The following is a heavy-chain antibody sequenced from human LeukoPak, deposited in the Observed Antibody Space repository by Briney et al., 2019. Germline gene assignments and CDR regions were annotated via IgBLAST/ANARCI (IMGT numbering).Heavy chain of an antibody. V-gene: IGHV4-34*01. CDR2: INHSGST. CDR1: GGSFSGYY. J-gene: IGHJ3*02. Sequence: SETLSLTCAVYGGSFSGYYWSWIRQPPGKGLEWTGEINHSGSTNYNPSLKSRVTISVDTSKNQFSLKLSSVTAADTAVYYCARYRSPNDAFDIWGQGTMVTVSS. CDR3: ARYRSPNDAFDI.